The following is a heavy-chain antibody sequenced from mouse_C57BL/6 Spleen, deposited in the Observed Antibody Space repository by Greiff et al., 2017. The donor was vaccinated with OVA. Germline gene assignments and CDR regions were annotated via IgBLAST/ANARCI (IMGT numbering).Heavy chain of an antibody. D-gene: IGHD4-1*01. CDR2: ISSGGDYI. Sequence: EVKLMESGEGLVKPGGSLKLSCAASGFTFSSYAMSWVRQTPEKRLEWVAYISSGGDYIYYADTVKGRFTISRDNARNTLYLQMSRLKSEDTAMYYCTREETGTGYAMDYWGQGTSVTVSS. J-gene: IGHJ4*01. CDR3: TREETGTGYAMDY. V-gene: IGHV5-9-1*02. CDR1: GFTFSSYA.